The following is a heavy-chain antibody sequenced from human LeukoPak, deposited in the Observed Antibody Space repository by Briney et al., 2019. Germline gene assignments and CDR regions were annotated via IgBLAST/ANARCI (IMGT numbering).Heavy chain of an antibody. CDR1: GGTFSSYA. Sequence: ASVKVSCKASGGTFSSYAISWVRQAPGQGLEWMAWINPNSGTTTYAQNFQGRVTVTRDTSVSTVNMEISRLRSDDTAIYYCVRGDFGSGSHFDSWGQGTLVTVSS. CDR2: INPNSGTT. J-gene: IGHJ4*02. V-gene: IGHV1-2*02. D-gene: IGHD3-10*01. CDR3: VRGDFGSGSHFDS.